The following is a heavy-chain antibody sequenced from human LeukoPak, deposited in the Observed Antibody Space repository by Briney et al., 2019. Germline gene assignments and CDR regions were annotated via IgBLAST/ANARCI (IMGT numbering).Heavy chain of an antibody. Sequence: SETLSLTCTVSGGSISSYYWSWIRQPPGKGPEWIGYIYYSGSTNYNPSHKSRVTISVDTSKNQFSLKLSSVTAADTAVYYCARQYSSSWIDYWGQGTLVTVSS. CDR1: GGSISSYY. CDR2: IYYSGST. CDR3: ARQYSSSWIDY. J-gene: IGHJ4*02. D-gene: IGHD6-13*01. V-gene: IGHV4-59*08.